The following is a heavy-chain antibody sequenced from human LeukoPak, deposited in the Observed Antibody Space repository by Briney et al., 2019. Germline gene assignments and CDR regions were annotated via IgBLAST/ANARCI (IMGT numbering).Heavy chain of an antibody. CDR1: GFTVSSNY. J-gene: IGHJ4*02. CDR3: ARDGSSGWHHDY. CDR2: IYSGGST. D-gene: IGHD6-19*01. Sequence: GGSLRLSCAASGFTVSSNYMSWVRQAPGKGLEWVSAIYSGGSTYYADSVEGRSTISRDNPKNTLYLQMNSLRTEDTAVYYCARDGSSGWHHDYWGQGTLVTVSS. V-gene: IGHV3-53*01.